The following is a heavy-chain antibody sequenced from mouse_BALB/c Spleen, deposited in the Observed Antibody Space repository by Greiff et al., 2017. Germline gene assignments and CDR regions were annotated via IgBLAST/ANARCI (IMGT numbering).Heavy chain of an antibody. D-gene: IGHD2-12*01. CDR1: GFTFSSYG. J-gene: IGHJ4*01. CDR2: ISSGSSTS. V-gene: IGHV5-17*02. CDR3: ARDCYDYSFDY. Sequence: EVKLMESGGGLVQPGGSRKLSCAASGFTFSSYGMHWVRQAPEKGLEWVAYISSGSSTSYYADTVKGRFTISRDNPKNTLFLQMTSLRSEDTAMYYCARDCYDYSFDYWGQGTSVTVSA.